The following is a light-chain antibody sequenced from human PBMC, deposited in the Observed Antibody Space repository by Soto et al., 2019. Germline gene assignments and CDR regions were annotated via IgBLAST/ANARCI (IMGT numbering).Light chain of an antibody. J-gene: IGKJ1*01. V-gene: IGKV1-5*03. CDR1: QSISTW. CDR2: MAS. CDR3: LQYDSYWT. Sequence: DIQMTQSPSTLSASVGDRVTITCRASQSISTWLAWYQQKPGRAPKVLIYMASTLESGVPSRFSGSGSGTEFTLTISSLQPVHVATYYCLQYDSYWTFGQGTKVDIK.